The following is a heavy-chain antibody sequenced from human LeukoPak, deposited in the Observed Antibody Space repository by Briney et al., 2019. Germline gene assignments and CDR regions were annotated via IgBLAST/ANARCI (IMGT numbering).Heavy chain of an antibody. V-gene: IGHV3-11*01. Sequence: GGSLTHSCLAPGFTFSDYYMNWIRQAPGKELDWVSYISRSGSTIYYVHSVKDRFTIYRDNAKNSLYLQMNSLRAEDTAVYYCARVRLPTRYYYDSSGYYFDYWGQGTLVTVSS. CDR2: ISRSGSTI. CDR1: GFTFSDYY. J-gene: IGHJ4*02. D-gene: IGHD3-22*01. CDR3: ARVRLPTRYYYDSSGYYFDY.